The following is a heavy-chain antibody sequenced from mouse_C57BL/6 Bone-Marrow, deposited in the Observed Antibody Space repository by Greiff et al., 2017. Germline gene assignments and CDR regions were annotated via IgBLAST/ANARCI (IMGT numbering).Heavy chain of an antibody. J-gene: IGHJ3*01. CDR3: ARAFYGNYVAWFAY. CDR2: ISSGSSTI. V-gene: IGHV5-17*01. D-gene: IGHD2-1*01. Sequence: EVQGVESGGGLVKPGGSLKLSCAASGFTFSDYGMHWVRQAPAKGLEWVAYISSGSSTIYYADTVKGRFTISRDNAKNTLFLQMTSLRSEDTAMYYCARAFYGNYVAWFAYWGQGTLVTVSA. CDR1: GFTFSDYG.